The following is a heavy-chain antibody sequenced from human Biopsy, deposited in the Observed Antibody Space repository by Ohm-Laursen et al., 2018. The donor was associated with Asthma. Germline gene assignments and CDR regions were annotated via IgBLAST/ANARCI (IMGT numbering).Heavy chain of an antibody. V-gene: IGHV3-53*01. J-gene: IGHJ4*02. D-gene: IGHD3-22*01. Sequence: SLRLSCAASGFAVSRDYMFWVRQAPGKGLEWVSVIYSGGTSHTADSVRGRFTISRDFSKNTLHLQMHSLRVEGTAVYYCARGDSSNWSHYYFDYWGQGTLVTVSS. CDR3: ARGDSSNWSHYYFDY. CDR2: IYSGGTS. CDR1: GFAVSRDY.